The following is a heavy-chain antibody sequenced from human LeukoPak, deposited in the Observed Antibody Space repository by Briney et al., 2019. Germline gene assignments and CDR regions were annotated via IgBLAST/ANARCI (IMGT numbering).Heavy chain of an antibody. D-gene: IGHD3-22*01. CDR1: GYTFTGYY. J-gene: IGHJ3*02. CDR2: INPNSGGT. V-gene: IGHV1-2*06. CDR3: ARYYDSSGYLIDDAFDI. Sequence: ASVKVSCKASGYTFTGYYMHWVRQAPGQGLEWMGRINPNSGGTNYAQKFQGRVTMTRDTSISTAYMELSRLRSDDTAVYYCARYYDSSGYLIDDAFDIWGQGTMLTVSS.